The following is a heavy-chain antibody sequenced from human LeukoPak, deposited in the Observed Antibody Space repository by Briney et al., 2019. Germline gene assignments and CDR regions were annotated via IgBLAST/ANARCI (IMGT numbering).Heavy chain of an antibody. D-gene: IGHD3-22*01. Sequence: ASVKVYCKASGYTFTSYDINWVRQATGQGLEWMGWMNPNSGNTGYAQKFQGRVTMTRNTSISTAYMELSSLRSEDTAVYYCARGLTSNYYDSSGYYPTGNWGQGTLVTVSS. CDR2: MNPNSGNT. V-gene: IGHV1-8*02. CDR3: ARGLTSNYYDSSGYYPTGN. J-gene: IGHJ4*02. CDR1: GYTFTSYD.